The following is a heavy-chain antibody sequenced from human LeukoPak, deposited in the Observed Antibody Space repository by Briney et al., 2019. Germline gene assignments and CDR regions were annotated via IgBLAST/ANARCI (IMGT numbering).Heavy chain of an antibody. CDR3: ARVLGSYAFDY. CDR2: ISSGGSDT. V-gene: IGHV3-11*06. J-gene: IGHJ4*02. CDR1: GLTFSDYY. D-gene: IGHD1-26*01. Sequence: EGSLRLSCAASGLTFSDYYMSWIRQAPGKGLEWVSYISSGGSDTNYADSVKGRFTISRDNTKNSLYLQMNSLRAEDTAVYYCARVLGSYAFDYWGQGILVTVSS.